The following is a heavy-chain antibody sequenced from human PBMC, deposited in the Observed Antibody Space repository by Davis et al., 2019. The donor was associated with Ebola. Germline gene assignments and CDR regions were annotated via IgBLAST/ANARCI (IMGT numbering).Heavy chain of an antibody. D-gene: IGHD3-3*01. CDR3: ASYDFWSGLVDY. CDR2: MSYSGRA. CDR1: GGSISTSRYY. J-gene: IGHJ4*02. Sequence: SETLSLTCTVSGGSISTSRYYWGWIRQPPGKGLEWIGSMSYSGRAYYNPSLKSRVTLSVDTSKNQFSLKLSSVTAADTAVYYCASYDFWSGLVDYWGQGTLVTVSS. V-gene: IGHV4-39*01.